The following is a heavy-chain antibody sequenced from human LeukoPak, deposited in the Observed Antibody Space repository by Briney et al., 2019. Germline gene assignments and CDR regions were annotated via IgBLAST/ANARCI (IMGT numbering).Heavy chain of an antibody. D-gene: IGHD3-22*01. Sequence: PGGSLRLSCAASGFTFSSYAMHWVRQAPGKGLEGVAVISYGGSNKYYADSVKGRFTISRDNSKNTLYLQMNSLRAEDTAVYYCAREHSSGYYFDYWGQGTLVTVSS. CDR1: GFTFSSYA. V-gene: IGHV3-30-3*01. CDR2: ISYGGSNK. J-gene: IGHJ4*02. CDR3: AREHSSGYYFDY.